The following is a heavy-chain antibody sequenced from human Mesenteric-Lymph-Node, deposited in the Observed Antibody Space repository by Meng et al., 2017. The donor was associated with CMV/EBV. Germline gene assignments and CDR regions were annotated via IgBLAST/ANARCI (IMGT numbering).Heavy chain of an antibody. CDR2: IITSGRT. Sequence: SETLSLTCIVSGGSVSSGNYYWSWIRQPPGKGLEWIGFIITSGRTNYNPSLKSRVTISVGTSKNQLSLTLSSVSAADTAVYYCARAKFVDNCGADCPYYFDYWGQGTLVTVSS. J-gene: IGHJ4*02. CDR1: GGSVSSGNYY. V-gene: IGHV4-61*01. CDR3: ARAKFVDNCGADCPYYFDY. D-gene: IGHD2-21*01.